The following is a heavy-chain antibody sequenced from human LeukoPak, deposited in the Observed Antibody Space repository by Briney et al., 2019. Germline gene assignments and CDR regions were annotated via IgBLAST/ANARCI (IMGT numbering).Heavy chain of an antibody. J-gene: IGHJ4*02. Sequence: GGSLRLSCAASGFTFSNAWMHWVRQAPGKGLEWVGRIKSKAHGGTTDYAAPVKGRFTISRDDSKNTLYLQMNSLKTEDTAVYYCNRESTVVDYWGQGTLVTVSS. V-gene: IGHV3-15*01. D-gene: IGHD4-23*01. CDR1: GFTFSNAW. CDR3: NRESTVVDY. CDR2: IKSKAHGGTT.